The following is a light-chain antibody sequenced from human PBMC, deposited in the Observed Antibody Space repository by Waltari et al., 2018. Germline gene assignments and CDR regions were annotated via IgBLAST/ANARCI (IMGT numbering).Light chain of an antibody. V-gene: IGLV2-14*03. Sequence: QSALTQPASVSGSPGQSITISCTGTSSDVGGYNYVSWYQQHPGKAPKLVIYDVTNRPSGVSNRFSGSKSGNTASLTISGLQAEDEAEYYCSSYTTTNILVAFGGGTKLTVL. CDR3: SSYTTTNILVA. J-gene: IGLJ2*01. CDR1: SSDVGGYNY. CDR2: DVT.